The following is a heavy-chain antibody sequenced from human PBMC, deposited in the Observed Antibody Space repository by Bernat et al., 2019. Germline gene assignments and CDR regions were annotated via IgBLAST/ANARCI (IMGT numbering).Heavy chain of an antibody. Sequence: EVHLVESGGGLVKPGGSLRLSCAASGFTFSNVWMSWVRQAPGKGLEWVGRVKSKNDGGTLDYAAPVKDRFSISSDDSKNTVYLQMNSLKSEDTAVYYCTTVGGYCSGGSCYSRVWGQGTMVTVSS. CDR1: GFTFSNVW. D-gene: IGHD2-15*01. CDR3: TTVGGYCSGGSCYSRV. V-gene: IGHV3-15*01. CDR2: VKSKNDGGTL. J-gene: IGHJ3*01.